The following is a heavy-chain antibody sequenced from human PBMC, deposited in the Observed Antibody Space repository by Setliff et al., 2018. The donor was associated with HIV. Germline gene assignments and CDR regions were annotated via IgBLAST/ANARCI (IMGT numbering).Heavy chain of an antibody. CDR1: GFTFSNAW. CDR2: IKQDGSEI. Sequence: GGSLRLSCTASGFTFSNAWMSWVRQAPGKGLEWVANIKQDGSEIYYVDSVKGRFTISRDNAKNSLFLQMNSLRAGDTAMYYCARDWRHGYDLNFDYWGQGTLVTVSS. D-gene: IGHD5-12*01. V-gene: IGHV3-7*01. J-gene: IGHJ4*02. CDR3: ARDWRHGYDLNFDY.